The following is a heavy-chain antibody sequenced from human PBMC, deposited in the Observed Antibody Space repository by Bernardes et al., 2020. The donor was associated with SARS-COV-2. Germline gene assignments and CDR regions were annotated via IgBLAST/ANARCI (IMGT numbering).Heavy chain of an antibody. Sequence: GGSLRLSCAASGFSFSSYSMNWVRQAPGKGLEWVSYISGTTRSIYYADSVRGRFTISRDNAKNSLYLQMNSLRDEDTAIYYCARDLYMWERRGQFVFDSWVQGSLVTLSS. D-gene: IGHD1-1*01. CDR1: GFSFSSYS. V-gene: IGHV3-48*02. J-gene: IGHJ4*02. CDR3: ARDLYMWERRGQFVFDS. CDR2: ISGTTRSI.